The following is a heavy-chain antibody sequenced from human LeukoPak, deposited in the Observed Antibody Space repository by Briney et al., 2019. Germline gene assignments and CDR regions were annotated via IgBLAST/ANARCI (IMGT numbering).Heavy chain of an antibody. V-gene: IGHV3-23*01. CDR2: ISGSGGST. D-gene: IGHD6-6*01. J-gene: IGHJ4*02. CDR1: GFTFSSYA. CDR3: AKVRDVAARPFMVFDY. Sequence: GGSLRLSCAASGFTFSSYAMSWVRQAPGKGLEWVSAISGSGGSTYYADSVKGRFTISRDNSKNTLYLQMNSLRAEDTAVYYCAKVRDVAARPFMVFDYWGQGTLVTVSS.